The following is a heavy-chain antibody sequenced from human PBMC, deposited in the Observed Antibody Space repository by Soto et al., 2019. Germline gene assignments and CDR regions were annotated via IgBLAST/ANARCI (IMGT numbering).Heavy chain of an antibody. V-gene: IGHV3-48*03. CDR3: ASGATYSSGWSTPEGDAFDI. Sequence: PGGSLRLSCAASGFTFSSYEMNWVRQAPGKGLEWVSYISSSGSTIYYADSVKGRFTISRDNAKNSLYLQMNGLRAEDTAVYYCASGATYSSGWSTPEGDAFDIWGQGTMVTVSS. J-gene: IGHJ3*02. CDR2: ISSSGSTI. CDR1: GFTFSSYE. D-gene: IGHD6-19*01.